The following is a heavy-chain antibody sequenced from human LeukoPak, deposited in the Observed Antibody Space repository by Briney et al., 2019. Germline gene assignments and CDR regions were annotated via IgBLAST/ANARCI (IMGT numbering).Heavy chain of an antibody. CDR1: GFTFSSYA. D-gene: IGHD4-17*01. Sequence: GGSLRLSCAASGFTFSSYAMSWVRQAPGKGLEWVSVISGSGGSTYYADSVKGRFTISRENAKSTLYLHMNILRVEDTAVYYCARGRYGDYHWGQGILVTVSS. J-gene: IGHJ4*02. CDR3: ARGRYGDYH. CDR2: ISGSGGST. V-gene: IGHV3-23*01.